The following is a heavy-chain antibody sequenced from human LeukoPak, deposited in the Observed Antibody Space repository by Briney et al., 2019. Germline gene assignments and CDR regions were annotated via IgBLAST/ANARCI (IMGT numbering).Heavy chain of an antibody. J-gene: IGHJ6*03. D-gene: IGHD2-15*01. CDR1: GYTFTTYY. CDR3: ARGGDFYYYYMDV. CDR2: INPSGGST. Sequence: ASVKVSCKASGYTFTTYYIHWVRQAPGQGPEWMGIINPSGGSTSFAQKFQGRLTMTRDTSTSTVYMELSSLSSEDTAVYYCARGGDFYYYYMDVWGKGTTVTVSS. V-gene: IGHV1-46*01.